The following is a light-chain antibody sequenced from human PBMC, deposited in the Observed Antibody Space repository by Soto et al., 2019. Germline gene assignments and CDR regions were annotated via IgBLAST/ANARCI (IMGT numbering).Light chain of an antibody. J-gene: IGKJ4*01. CDR1: QSIGIY. CDR2: AAS. V-gene: IGKV1-39*01. Sequence: IQMSQSPSSLPASVGDGVTITCRASQSIGIYLNWYQQKPGKAPKFLIHAASSLQGGVPPRFSGGGSGTDFTLTISSLQPEDFTTYYCQQSYSIPFSFGGGTKVDIK. CDR3: QQSYSIPFS.